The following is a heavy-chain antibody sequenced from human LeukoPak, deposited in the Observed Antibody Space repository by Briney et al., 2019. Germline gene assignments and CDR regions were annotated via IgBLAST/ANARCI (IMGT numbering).Heavy chain of an antibody. V-gene: IGHV3-7*01. Sequence: GGSLRLSCAASGFTFSSYWMSWVRQAPGKGLEWVANIKQDGSEKYYVDSVKGRFTISRDNAKNSLYLQTNSLRAEDTAVYYCARDDCSSISCYHNWFDPWGQGTLVTVSS. J-gene: IGHJ5*02. CDR3: ARDDCSSISCYHNWFDP. D-gene: IGHD2-2*01. CDR2: IKQDGSEK. CDR1: GFTFSSYW.